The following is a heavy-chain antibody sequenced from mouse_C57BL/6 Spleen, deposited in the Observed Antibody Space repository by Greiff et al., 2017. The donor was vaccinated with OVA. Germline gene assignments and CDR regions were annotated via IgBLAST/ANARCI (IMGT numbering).Heavy chain of an antibody. D-gene: IGHD3-1*01. CDR2: IYPSDSET. J-gene: IGHJ4*01. CDR1: GYTFTSYW. CDR3: ASLSGGIAMDY. V-gene: IGHV1-61*01. Sequence: VQLQQPGAELVRPGSSVKLSCKASGYTFTSYWMDWVKQRPGQGLEWIGNIYPSDSETHYNQKFKDKATLTVDKSSSTAYMQLSSLTSEDSAVYYCASLSGGIAMDYWGQGTSVTVSS.